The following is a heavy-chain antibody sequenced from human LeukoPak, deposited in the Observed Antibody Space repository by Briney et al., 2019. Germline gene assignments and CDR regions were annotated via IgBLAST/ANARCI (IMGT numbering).Heavy chain of an antibody. V-gene: IGHV1-69*13. D-gene: IGHD1-26*01. CDR2: IIPIFGTA. CDR1: GGTLSSYA. J-gene: IGHJ4*02. Sequence: ASVKVSCKASGGTLSSYAISWVRQAPGQGLEWMGGIIPIFGTANYAQKFQGRVTITADESTSTAYMELSSLRSEDTAVYYCASPEIISGSYFDYWGQGTLVTVSS. CDR3: ASPEIISGSYFDY.